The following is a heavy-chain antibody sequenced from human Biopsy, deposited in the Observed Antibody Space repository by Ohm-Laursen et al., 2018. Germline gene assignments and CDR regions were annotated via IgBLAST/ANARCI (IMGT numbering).Heavy chain of an antibody. V-gene: IGHV3-30*18. D-gene: IGHD6-13*01. CDR3: VKDRGAAGTDYYYGMDV. CDR1: GFTFSVYA. J-gene: IGHJ6*01. CDR2: ISFDGSDQ. Sequence: SLRLSCAASGFTFSVYAMHWVRQAPGKGLEWVAVISFDGSDQRYADSVKGRFTISRDNSKNTLYLQMNSLRAEDTAVFYCVKDRGAAGTDYYYGMDVWGQGTTVTVSS.